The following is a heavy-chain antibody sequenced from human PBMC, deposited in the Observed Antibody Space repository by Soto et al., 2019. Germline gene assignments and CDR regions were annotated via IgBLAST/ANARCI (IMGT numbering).Heavy chain of an antibody. J-gene: IGHJ3*02. D-gene: IGHD2-2*01. CDR3: TRGFYCSSTSCYVDAFNI. CDR2: IGTAGDT. V-gene: IGHV3-13*01. CDR1: GFTFTTYD. Sequence: EAGGGLVQPGESLRLSCAASGFTFTTYDMHWVRQVTGKGLEWVSSIGTAGDTHDADSVQSRFTISRENAKNSLYLQMNSLGDGDTAVYYCTRGFYCSSTSCYVDAFNIWGQGTMVTVSS.